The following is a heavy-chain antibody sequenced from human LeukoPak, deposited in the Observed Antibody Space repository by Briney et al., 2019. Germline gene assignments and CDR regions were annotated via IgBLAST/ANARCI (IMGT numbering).Heavy chain of an antibody. CDR3: AKQGMNSGSYDY. Sequence: GGSLRLSCAASGFTFSTYGMHWVRQAPGEGLEWVAVIWYDGSDKNHADSVKGRFTISRDNSKNTLYLQMNSLRAEDTAVYYCAKQGMNSGSYDYWGQGTLVTVSS. V-gene: IGHV3-33*06. CDR2: IWYDGSDK. J-gene: IGHJ4*02. D-gene: IGHD1-26*01. CDR1: GFTFSTYG.